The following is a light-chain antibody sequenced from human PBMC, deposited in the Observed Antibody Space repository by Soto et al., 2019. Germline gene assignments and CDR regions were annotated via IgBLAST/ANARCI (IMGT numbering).Light chain of an antibody. CDR1: SSDVGGYNY. CDR2: DVS. Sequence: QSALTQPASVSGSPGQSITISCTGTSSDVGGYNYVSWYQQHPGKAPKLMIYDVSNRPSGVSNRFSRPKSGNTASLTLSGLQAEDEAYYYCCSYSSSTTLHVVFGGGTQLTV. J-gene: IGLJ2*01. CDR3: CSYSSSTTLHVV. V-gene: IGLV2-14*01.